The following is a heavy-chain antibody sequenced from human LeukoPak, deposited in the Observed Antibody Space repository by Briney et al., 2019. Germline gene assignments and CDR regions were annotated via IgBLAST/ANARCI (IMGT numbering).Heavy chain of an antibody. CDR1: GGSISNYY. CDR2: IYYAGNT. Sequence: SETLSLTCTFSGGSISNYYWSWIRQAPGKGLEWIGYIYYAGNTDYNHSLKSRVTMSIDTSKNQFSLKLSSVTAADTATYYCSRGYAYGPNYYFDYWGQGTLVTVSS. CDR3: SRGYAYGPNYYFDY. D-gene: IGHD5-18*01. J-gene: IGHJ4*02. V-gene: IGHV4-59*01.